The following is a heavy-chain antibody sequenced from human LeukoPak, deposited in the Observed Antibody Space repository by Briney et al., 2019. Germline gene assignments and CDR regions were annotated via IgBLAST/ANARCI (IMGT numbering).Heavy chain of an antibody. J-gene: IGHJ4*02. V-gene: IGHV1-69*01. Sequence: SVKVSCKASGGTFSSSGISWVRQAPGQGLEWMGGIIPIFGTAKYAQKFQGRVTITADESTSTAYMEVSSLRSDDTAVYYCARAGYENLIAGPDFWGQGTLVTVSS. CDR3: ARAGYENLIAGPDF. D-gene: IGHD1-1*01. CDR1: GGTFSSSG. CDR2: IIPIFGTA.